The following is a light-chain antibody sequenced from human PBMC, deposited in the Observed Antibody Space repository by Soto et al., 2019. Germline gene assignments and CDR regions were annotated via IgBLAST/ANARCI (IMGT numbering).Light chain of an antibody. V-gene: IGKV3-20*01. Sequence: EIVLTQSPGTLSLSPGERATLSCRASQSITVTYLAWYQQKPGRAPRILIYGASNRATGIPDRFSGSRSGTDFTLTISRLEPEDFAVYYYQHYDISPPWTFGQGTKVEIK. CDR2: GAS. CDR1: QSITVTY. J-gene: IGKJ1*01. CDR3: QHYDISPPWT.